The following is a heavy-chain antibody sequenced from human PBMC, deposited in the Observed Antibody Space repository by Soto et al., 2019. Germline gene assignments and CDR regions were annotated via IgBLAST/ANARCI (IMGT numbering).Heavy chain of an antibody. CDR3: ARWWNDEEWVETMDV. CDR1: GFIFSDYG. J-gene: IGHJ6*01. D-gene: IGHD1-1*01. V-gene: IGHV3-33*01. Sequence: QVQLVESGGAMVQPGWSLRLACEASGFIFSDYGMHWVRQAPGKGLEWVAVIYYDGSNEHYSDSVRGRFTISRDNSNNILYLQMNSLRAEDTAIYYCARWWNDEEWVETMDVWGQGTTVTVSS. CDR2: IYYDGSNE.